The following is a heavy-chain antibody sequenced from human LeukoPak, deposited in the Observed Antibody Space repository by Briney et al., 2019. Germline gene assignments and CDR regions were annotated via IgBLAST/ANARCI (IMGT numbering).Heavy chain of an antibody. Sequence: GGSLRLSWADSGFTFSNYWMHWVRQVPGKGLGWVSRINVDGSVKSYADSVKGRFTISRDNAKNTVSLQMNSLRAEDTAVYYCVRDLILVDTPGDDFDYWGQGALVTVSS. J-gene: IGHJ4*02. CDR1: GFTFSNYW. CDR3: VRDLILVDTPGDDFDY. D-gene: IGHD4-23*01. CDR2: INVDGSVK. V-gene: IGHV3-74*01.